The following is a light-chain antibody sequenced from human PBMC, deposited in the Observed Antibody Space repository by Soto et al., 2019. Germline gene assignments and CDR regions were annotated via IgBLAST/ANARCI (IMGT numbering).Light chain of an antibody. Sequence: QTVVNQESSFSMSPGGTGTLTCELISGSVSTANNPNWYQQTPGQAPRTLIYSTSTRSSGVPDRFSGSILGNKAALTITGAQADDESDYYCALFMGNGISVFGTGTKVTVL. CDR2: STS. CDR1: SGSVSTANN. CDR3: ALFMGNGISV. J-gene: IGLJ1*01. V-gene: IGLV8-61*01.